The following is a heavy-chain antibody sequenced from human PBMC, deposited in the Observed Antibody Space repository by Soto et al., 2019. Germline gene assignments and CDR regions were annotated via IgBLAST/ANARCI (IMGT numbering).Heavy chain of an antibody. V-gene: IGHV1-69*08. D-gene: IGHD2-2*01. CDR1: GGTFSSYT. Sequence: GASVKVSCKASGGTFSSYTISWVRQAPGQGLEWMGRIIPILATSNYAQKFQGRVTITADESTNTAYMELSSLRSEDTAVYYCAREGLVLVPTTVNSDYYYYAMDVWGQGTTVTVSS. J-gene: IGHJ6*02. CDR2: IIPILATS. CDR3: AREGLVLVPTTVNSDYYYYAMDV.